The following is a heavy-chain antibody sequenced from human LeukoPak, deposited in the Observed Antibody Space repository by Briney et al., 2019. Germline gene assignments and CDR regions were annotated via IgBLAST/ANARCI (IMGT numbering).Heavy chain of an antibody. J-gene: IGHJ3*02. D-gene: IGHD2-21*02. V-gene: IGHV1-69*13. Sequence: GASVKVSCKASGGTLSSYAISWVRQAPGQGLEWMGGIIPIFGTANYAQKFQGRVTITADESTSTAYMELSRLRSDDTAVYYCARDLNVVVTATDAFDIWGQGTMVTVSS. CDR2: IIPIFGTA. CDR1: GGTLSSYA. CDR3: ARDLNVVVTATDAFDI.